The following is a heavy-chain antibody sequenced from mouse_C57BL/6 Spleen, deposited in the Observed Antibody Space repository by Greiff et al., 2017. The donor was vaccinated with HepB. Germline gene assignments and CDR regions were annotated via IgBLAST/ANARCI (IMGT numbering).Heavy chain of an antibody. CDR3: ARRAPAYFDY. CDR2: IDPSDSET. V-gene: IGHV1-52*01. J-gene: IGHJ2*01. Sequence: VQLQQPGAELVRPGSSVKLSCKASGYTFTNYWMHWVKQRPIQVLEWIGNIDPSDSETHYNQKFKDKATLTVVKSSSTAYMQLSSLTSEYSAVYYCARRAPAYFDYWGEGTTLTVSS. D-gene: IGHD3-1*01. CDR1: GYTFTNYW.